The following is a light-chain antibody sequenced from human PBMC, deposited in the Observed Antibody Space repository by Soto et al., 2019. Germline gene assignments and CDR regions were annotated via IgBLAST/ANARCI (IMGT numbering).Light chain of an antibody. Sequence: EIVLTQSPGTLSLSPGERATLSCRASQSVSDSYLAWYQQKPGQAPRLLIYASSRATGIPDRFSGSGSGTYFTLTISRLEPEDFAVYYCQHYGTSALFGPGTKLDIK. CDR1: QSVSDSY. CDR3: QHYGTSAL. CDR2: AS. J-gene: IGKJ3*01. V-gene: IGKV3-20*01.